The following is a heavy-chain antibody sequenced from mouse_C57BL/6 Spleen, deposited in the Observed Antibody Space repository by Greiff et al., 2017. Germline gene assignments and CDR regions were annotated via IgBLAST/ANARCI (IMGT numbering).Heavy chain of an antibody. V-gene: IGHV1-42*01. CDR2: INPSTGGT. CDR3: ARSITTVVGSFDY. Sequence: VQLQQSGPELVKPGASVKISCKASGYSFTGYYMNWVKQSPEKSLEWIGEINPSTGGTTYNQKFKAKATLTVDKSSSTAYMQLKSLTSEDSAVYYCARSITTVVGSFDYWGQGTTLTVSS. J-gene: IGHJ2*01. D-gene: IGHD1-1*01. CDR1: GYSFTGYY.